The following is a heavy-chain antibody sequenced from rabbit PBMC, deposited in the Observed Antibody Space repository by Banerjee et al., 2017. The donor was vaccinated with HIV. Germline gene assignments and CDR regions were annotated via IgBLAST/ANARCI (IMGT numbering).Heavy chain of an antibody. V-gene: IGHV1S43*01. CDR3: ARVAMVIPYYFDL. CDR2: IDSDGGGA. J-gene: IGHJ4*01. D-gene: IGHD2-1*01. CDR1: GLDFSSYYY. Sequence: QEQLVESGGGLVQPGGTLTLTCKASGLDFSSYYYICWVRQAPGKGLELIACIDSDGGGADYANWVSGRFTISHDDAQNTVFLQMTSLTAADTATYVCARVAMVIPYYFDLWGPGTLVTVS.